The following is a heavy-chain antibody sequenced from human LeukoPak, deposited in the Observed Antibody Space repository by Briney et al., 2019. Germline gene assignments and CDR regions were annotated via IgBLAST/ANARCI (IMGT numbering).Heavy chain of an antibody. CDR2: ISPSGGIT. J-gene: IGHJ4*02. Sequence: GGSLRLSCAASGFTFSSHGMNWVRQAPGKGLEWVSGISPSGGITYYTDSVKGRFTISRDNSKNTVSLQMNSLRAEDTAVYYCAKDYYGSGSYYSSGGSSYFDYWGQGTLVTVSS. CDR1: GFTFSSHG. V-gene: IGHV3-23*01. CDR3: AKDYYGSGSYYSSGGSSYFDY. D-gene: IGHD3-10*01.